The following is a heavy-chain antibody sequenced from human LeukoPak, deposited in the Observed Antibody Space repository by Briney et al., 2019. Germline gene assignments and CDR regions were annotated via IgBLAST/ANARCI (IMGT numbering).Heavy chain of an antibody. Sequence: PGGSLRLSCAASGFTFSSYAMSWVRQAPGKGLEWVSAISGSGGSTYYADSVKGRFTIPRDNSRNTLYLQMNSLRAEDTAVYYCAKEGRGYSYGYFDNWGQGTLVTVSS. J-gene: IGHJ4*02. V-gene: IGHV3-23*01. CDR2: ISGSGGST. CDR3: AKEGRGYSYGYFDN. CDR1: GFTFSSYA. D-gene: IGHD5-18*01.